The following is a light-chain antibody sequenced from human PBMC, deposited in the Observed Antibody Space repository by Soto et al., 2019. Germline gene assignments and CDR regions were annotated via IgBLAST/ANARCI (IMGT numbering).Light chain of an antibody. CDR3: QSYDSGLSGRV. V-gene: IGLV1-40*01. Sequence: QSALTQPPSVSGAPGQRVTISCTGSSSNIGAGYDVHWYQQLPGTAPKLLIYDNSHRPSGVPDRFSGSQSGTSASLAITGLQAEDEADYYCQSYDSGLSGRVFGSGTKVTVL. CDR2: DNS. J-gene: IGLJ1*01. CDR1: SSNIGAGYD.